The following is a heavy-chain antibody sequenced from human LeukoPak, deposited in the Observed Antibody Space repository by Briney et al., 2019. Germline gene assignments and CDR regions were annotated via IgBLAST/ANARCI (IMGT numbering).Heavy chain of an antibody. CDR3: ATLFLEWSFPTDY. CDR2: INPNSGGT. V-gene: IGHV1-2*02. D-gene: IGHD3-3*01. Sequence: ASVKVSCKASGYTFTGYYMHWVRQAPGQGLEWMGWINPNSGGTNYAQKFQGRVTMTRDTSISTAYMELSRLRSDDTAVYYCATLFLEWSFPTDYWGQGTLVTVSS. J-gene: IGHJ4*02. CDR1: GYTFTGYY.